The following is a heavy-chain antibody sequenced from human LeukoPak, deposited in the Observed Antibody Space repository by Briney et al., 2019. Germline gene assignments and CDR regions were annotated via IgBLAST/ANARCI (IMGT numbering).Heavy chain of an antibody. Sequence: GWSLRLSWAASGFAFSRYFMNGVRQAPGKGLEWVSYSRNSQHIYYAASVEGRFTISRDNARNSLYLQMNSLRDEDTAVYSCARDSAYAFDIWGQGTKVTVSS. CDR3: ARDSAYAFDI. CDR1: GFAFSRYF. V-gene: IGHV3-48*02. CDR2: SRNSQHI. D-gene: IGHD1-26*01. J-gene: IGHJ3*02.